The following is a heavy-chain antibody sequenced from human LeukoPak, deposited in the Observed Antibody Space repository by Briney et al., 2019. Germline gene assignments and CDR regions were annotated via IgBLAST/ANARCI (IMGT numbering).Heavy chain of an antibody. CDR2: ISGSDDYT. Sequence: PGGSLRLSCAASGFTFSSCAMSWVRQAPGKRLEWVSAISGSDDYTYYADSVKGRFTISRDNSKNTLYLQMNSLSAEDTAVYYCAGNKQPRSYYDYWGRGTLVTVSS. CDR1: GFTFSSCA. D-gene: IGHD1/OR15-1a*01. V-gene: IGHV3-23*01. CDR3: AGNKQPRSYYDY. J-gene: IGHJ4*02.